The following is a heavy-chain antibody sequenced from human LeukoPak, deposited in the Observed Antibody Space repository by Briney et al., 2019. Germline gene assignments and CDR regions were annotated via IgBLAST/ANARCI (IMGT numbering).Heavy chain of an antibody. CDR1: GGSISSGSYY. CDR2: IYTSGNT. CDR3: ARVVSSSWEYYYYMDV. Sequence: SETLSLTCTVSGGSISSGSYYWSWIRQPAGKGLEWIGRIYTSGNTNYNPSLKSRVTISLDTSKNQFSLKLTSVTAADTAVYYCARVVSSSWEYYYYMDVWGKGTTVTISS. J-gene: IGHJ6*03. D-gene: IGHD6-13*01. V-gene: IGHV4-61*02.